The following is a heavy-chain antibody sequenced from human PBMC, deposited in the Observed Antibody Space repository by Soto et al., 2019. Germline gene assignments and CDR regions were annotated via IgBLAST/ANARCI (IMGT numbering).Heavy chain of an antibody. CDR3: AKGTYTSSWY. J-gene: IGHJ4*02. D-gene: IGHD6-13*01. CDR2: IGGSGGTT. CDR1: GFTVSDNY. Sequence: GGSLRLSCAAFGFTVSDNYMSWVRQAPGKGLEWVSTIGGSGGTTYYADSVKGRFTISRDNSKNTLYLQMNSLRAEDTAVYYCAKGTYTSSWYWGQGTLVTVSS. V-gene: IGHV3-23*01.